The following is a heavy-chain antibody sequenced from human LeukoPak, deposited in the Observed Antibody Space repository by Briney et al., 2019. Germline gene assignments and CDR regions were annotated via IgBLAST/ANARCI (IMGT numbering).Heavy chain of an antibody. CDR2: IYYSGST. CDR3: ARHSRLDKSSLSWADY. CDR1: GGSISSYY. Sequence: SETLSLTCTVYGGSISSYYWGWVRQPPGKGVEWIGYIYYSGSTNYKPSLKSRVTISVDTSKNQFSLKFSSVTAADTAVYYCARHSRLDKSSLSWADYWGQGTLVTVSS. J-gene: IGHJ4*02. D-gene: IGHD2-2*03. V-gene: IGHV4-59*08.